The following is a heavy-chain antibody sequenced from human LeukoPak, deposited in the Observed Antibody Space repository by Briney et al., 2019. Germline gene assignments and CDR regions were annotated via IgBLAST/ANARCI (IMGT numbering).Heavy chain of an antibody. J-gene: IGHJ4*02. V-gene: IGHV3-23*01. CDR3: AKEYYYDSSGYYNYFDY. CDR2: ISGSGGST. D-gene: IGHD3-22*01. Sequence: GGSLRLSCAASGFTFSSYGMSWVRQAPGKGLEWVSAISGSGGSTYYADSVKGRFTISRDNSKNTLYLQMNSLRAEDTAVYYCAKEYYYDSSGYYNYFDYWGQGTLVTVSS. CDR1: GFTFSSYG.